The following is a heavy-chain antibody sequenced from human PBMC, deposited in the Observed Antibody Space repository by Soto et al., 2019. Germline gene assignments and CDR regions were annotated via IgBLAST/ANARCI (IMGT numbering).Heavy chain of an antibody. CDR1: GFTVSSNY. J-gene: IGHJ4*02. CDR3: ARFFGVVIPYYFDY. D-gene: IGHD3-3*01. V-gene: IGHV3-66*01. Sequence: GGSLRLSCAASGFTVSSNYMSWVRQAPGKGLEWVSVIYSGGSTYYADSVKGRFTISRDNSKNTLYLQMNSLRAEDTAVYYCARFFGVVIPYYFDYWGQGTLVTVSS. CDR2: IYSGGST.